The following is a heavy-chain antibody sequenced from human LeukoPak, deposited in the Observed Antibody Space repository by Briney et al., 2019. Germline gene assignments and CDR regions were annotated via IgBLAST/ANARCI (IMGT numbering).Heavy chain of an antibody. CDR1: GYTFTGYY. V-gene: IGHV1-2*02. Sequence: ASVKVSCKASGYTFTGYYMHWVRQAPGQGLEWMGWINPNSGGTNYAQKFQGRVTMTRDTSISTAYMELRSLRSDDTAVYYCARDAYSSGWLSFDYWGQGTLVTVSS. J-gene: IGHJ4*02. CDR3: ARDAYSSGWLSFDY. CDR2: INPNSGGT. D-gene: IGHD6-19*01.